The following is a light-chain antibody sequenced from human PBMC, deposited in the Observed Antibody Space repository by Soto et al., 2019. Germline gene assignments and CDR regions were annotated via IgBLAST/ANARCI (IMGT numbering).Light chain of an antibody. V-gene: IGLV3-21*02. CDR2: EDS. J-gene: IGLJ1*01. CDR3: QVWDSSSDHYV. Sequence: SYELPQPPSVSVAPGQTARITCGGNIVGNNSVPWYQQKPGQAPVLVVYEDSDRPSGISERFSGSNSGNTATLTISRVEAGDEADYYCQVWDSSSDHYVFGTGTKVTVL. CDR1: IVGNNS.